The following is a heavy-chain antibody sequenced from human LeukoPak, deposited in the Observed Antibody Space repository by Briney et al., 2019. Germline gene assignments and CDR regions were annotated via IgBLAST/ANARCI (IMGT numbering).Heavy chain of an antibody. J-gene: IGHJ6*02. D-gene: IGHD3-10*01. CDR3: AKDMVREAYYYYYGMDV. CDR2: ISYDGSNK. V-gene: IGHV3-30*18. CDR1: GFTFSSYG. Sequence: PGGSLRLSCAASGFTFSSYGMHWVRQAPGKGLEWVAVISYDGSNKYYADSVKGRFTISRDNSKNTLYLQMNSLRAEDTAAYYCAKDMVREAYYYYYGMDVWGQGTTVTVSS.